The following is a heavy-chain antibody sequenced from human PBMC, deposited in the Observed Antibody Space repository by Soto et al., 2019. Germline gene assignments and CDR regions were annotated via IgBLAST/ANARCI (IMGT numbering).Heavy chain of an antibody. CDR3: ARDHQLEPPGERRRYYYYYGMDV. Sequence: GASVKVSCKASGYTFTSYGISWVRQAPGQGLEWMGWISAYNGNTNYAQKLQGRVTMTTDTSTSTAYMELRSLRSDDTAVYYCARDHQLEPPGERRRYYYYYGMDVWGQGTTVTVSS. CDR2: ISAYNGNT. V-gene: IGHV1-18*04. CDR1: GYTFTSYG. D-gene: IGHD6-6*01. J-gene: IGHJ6*02.